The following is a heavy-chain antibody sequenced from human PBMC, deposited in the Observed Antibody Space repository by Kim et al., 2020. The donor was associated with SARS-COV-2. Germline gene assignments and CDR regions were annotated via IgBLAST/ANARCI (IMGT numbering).Heavy chain of an antibody. CDR3: ARDYGSGTYPIDY. J-gene: IGHJ4*02. D-gene: IGHD3-10*01. Sequence: GGSLRLSCAASGFTFSSYNMNWVRQAPGKGLEWVSSITTSSTYIYYADSVKGRFTISRDNAKNSLYLQMNSLRAEDTAVYYCARDYGSGTYPIDYWGQGTLVTVSS. CDR2: ITTSSTYI. V-gene: IGHV3-21*01. CDR1: GFTFSSYN.